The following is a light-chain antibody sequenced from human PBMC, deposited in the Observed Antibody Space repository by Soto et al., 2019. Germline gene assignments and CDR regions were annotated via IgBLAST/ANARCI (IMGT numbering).Light chain of an antibody. CDR3: QQYDQPPYT. CDR1: QDIYKY. CDR2: DAS. J-gene: IGKJ2*01. V-gene: IGKV1-33*01. Sequence: DIQMTQSPSSLSAAVADRVTFTCQASQDIYKYLNCYQQKRGKAPKLLIYDASNLERGVLSMFSGSGSGTDFSLTVDSLQPEDTATYYFQQYDQPPYTFGQGTKLEIK.